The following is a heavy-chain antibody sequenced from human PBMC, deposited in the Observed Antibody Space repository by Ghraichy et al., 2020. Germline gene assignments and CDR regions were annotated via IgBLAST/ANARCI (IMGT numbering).Heavy chain of an antibody. CDR1: GFTFSSYW. Sequence: GESLNISCAASGFTFSSYWMSWVRQAPGKGLEWVANIKQDGSEKYYVDSVKGRFTISRDNAKNSLYLQMNSLRAEDTAVYYCATYYDSSGYYYVDYWGQGTLVTVSS. CDR2: IKQDGSEK. CDR3: ATYYDSSGYYYVDY. D-gene: IGHD3-22*01. V-gene: IGHV3-7*01. J-gene: IGHJ4*02.